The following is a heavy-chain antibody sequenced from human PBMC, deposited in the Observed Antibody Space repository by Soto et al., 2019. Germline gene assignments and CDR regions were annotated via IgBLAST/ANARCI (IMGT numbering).Heavy chain of an antibody. CDR2: ITSDGSST. CDR3: ARYVASALYCSGGSCWQTNFDY. Sequence: GGSLRLSCLASGFTFGRQWMHWVRQAPGKGLVWVSRITSDGSSTSYADSVKGRFTISRDNAKNTLYLQMNSLRAEDTAVYYCARYVASALYCSGGSCWQTNFDYWGQGTLVTVSS. D-gene: IGHD2-15*01. CDR1: GFTFGRQW. J-gene: IGHJ4*02. V-gene: IGHV3-74*01.